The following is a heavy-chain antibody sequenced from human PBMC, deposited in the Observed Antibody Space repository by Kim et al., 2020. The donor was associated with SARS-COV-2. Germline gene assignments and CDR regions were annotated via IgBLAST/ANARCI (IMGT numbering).Heavy chain of an antibody. CDR2: IIPIFGTA. CDR1: GGTFSSYA. Sequence: SVKVSCKASGGTFSSYAISWVRQAPGQGLEWMGGIIPIFGTANYAQKFQGRVTITADESTSTAYMELSSLRSEDTAVYYCARAPGCSGGSCYSGWFDPWGQGTLVTVSS. J-gene: IGHJ5*02. D-gene: IGHD2-15*01. CDR3: ARAPGCSGGSCYSGWFDP. V-gene: IGHV1-69*13.